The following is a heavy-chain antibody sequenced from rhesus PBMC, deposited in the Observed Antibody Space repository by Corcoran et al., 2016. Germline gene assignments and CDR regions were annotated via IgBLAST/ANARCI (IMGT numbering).Heavy chain of an antibody. CDR3: ARAGAIFGLVPVPDY. CDR1: GGSISDSYY. J-gene: IGHJ4*01. D-gene: IGHD3-3*01. CDR2: NYGDVGST. Sequence: QVQLQESGPGLVKPSETLSLTCAVSGGSISDSYYWSWDRQPPGKGLEGIGSNYGDVGSTSYNPASKIRVTISTNTSKNQFSMKLSSVAAADTAVYYCARAGAIFGLVPVPDYWGQGVLVTVSS. V-gene: IGHV4-106*01.